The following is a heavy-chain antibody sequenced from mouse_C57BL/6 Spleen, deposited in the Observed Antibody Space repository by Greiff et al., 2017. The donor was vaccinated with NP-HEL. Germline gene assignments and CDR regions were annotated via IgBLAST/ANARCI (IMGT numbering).Heavy chain of an antibody. D-gene: IGHD2-10*02. V-gene: IGHV1-22*01. CDR2: INPNNGGT. J-gene: IGHJ1*03. Sequence: EVQLQQSGPELVKPGASVKMSCKASGYTFTDYNMHWVKQSHGKSLEWIGYINPNNGGTSYNQKFKGKATLTVNKSSSTAYMELRSLTSEDSAVYYCARSGGYGNYVWYFDVWGTGTTVTVSS. CDR3: ARSGGYGNYVWYFDV. CDR1: GYTFTDYN.